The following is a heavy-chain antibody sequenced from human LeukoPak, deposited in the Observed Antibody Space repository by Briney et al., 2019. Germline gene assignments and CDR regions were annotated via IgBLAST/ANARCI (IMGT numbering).Heavy chain of an antibody. V-gene: IGHV4-38-2*02. CDR3: ARDAVPAATITYYYYYMDV. D-gene: IGHD2-2*01. CDR1: RYSISSGYY. J-gene: IGHJ6*03. CDR2: IYHSGST. Sequence: SQTLSLTCTVSRYSISSGYYWGWIRQPPGKGLEWIGSIYHSGSTYYNPSLKSRVTISVDTSKNQFSLKLSSVTAADTAVYYCARDAVPAATITYYYYYMDVWGKGTTVTVSS.